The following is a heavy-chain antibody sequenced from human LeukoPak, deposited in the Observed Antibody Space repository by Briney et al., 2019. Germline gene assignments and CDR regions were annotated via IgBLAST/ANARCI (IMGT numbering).Heavy chain of an antibody. V-gene: IGHV4-59*08. J-gene: IGHJ4*02. D-gene: IGHD2-2*01. Sequence: SETLSLTCTVSGGSISSYYWSWIRQPPGKGLEWIGYIYYSGSTNYNPSLKSRVTISVDTSKNQFSLKLSSVTAADTAVYYCARQRNVVVPAAGWRKYYFDYWGQGTLVTVSS. CDR1: GGSISSYY. CDR3: ARQRNVVVPAAGWRKYYFDY. CDR2: IYYSGST.